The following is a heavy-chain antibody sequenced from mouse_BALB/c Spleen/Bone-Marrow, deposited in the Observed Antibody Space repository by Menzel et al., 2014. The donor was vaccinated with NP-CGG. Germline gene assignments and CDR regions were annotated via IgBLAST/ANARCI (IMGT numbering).Heavy chain of an antibody. CDR3: ANFFCGDYFGY. J-gene: IGHJ2*01. CDR1: GFNTKDTY. Sequence: VKLMESGAELVKPGASVKLASTASGFNTKDTYMHWVKQRPEQGLEWIGRIDPAHGNTKYDPKFQGKATITADTSSSTAYLQLSSLTSEDTAVYYCANFFCGDYFGYWGQCPTLTASA. CDR2: IDPAHGNT. V-gene: IGHV14-3*02.